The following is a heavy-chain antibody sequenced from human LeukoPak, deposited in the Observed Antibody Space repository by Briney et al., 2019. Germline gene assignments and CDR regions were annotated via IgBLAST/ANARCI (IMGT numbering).Heavy chain of an antibody. Sequence: ASVNVPCKGSGYTFTSDGVSWVRQAPGQGRECMGWSSAYNGNTNYAQKLQGRVTMTTDTSTGTAYMELRSLRSDDTAVYYCARMMPMFARPNYYFDYWGQGTLVTVSS. D-gene: IGHD3-10*02. CDR3: ARMMPMFARPNYYFDY. J-gene: IGHJ4*02. CDR2: SSAYNGNT. V-gene: IGHV1-18*01. CDR1: GYTFTSDG.